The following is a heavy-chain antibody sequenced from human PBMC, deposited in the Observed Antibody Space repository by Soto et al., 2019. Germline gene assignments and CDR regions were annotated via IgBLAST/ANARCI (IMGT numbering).Heavy chain of an antibody. CDR3: ARRNYLIAVAGNRYNWFDP. Sequence: PSETLSLTCAVYGGSFSGYYWSWIRQPPGKGLEWIGEINHSGSTNYNPSLKSRVTISVDTSKNQFSLKLSSVTAADTAVYYCARRNYLIAVAGNRYNWFDPWGQGTLVTVSS. CDR2: INHSGST. J-gene: IGHJ5*02. CDR1: GGSFSGYY. V-gene: IGHV4-34*01. D-gene: IGHD6-19*01.